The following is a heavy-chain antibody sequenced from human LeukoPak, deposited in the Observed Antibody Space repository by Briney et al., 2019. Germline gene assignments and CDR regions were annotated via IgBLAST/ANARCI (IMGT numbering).Heavy chain of an antibody. CDR2: IYSGGTT. CDR3: GGFLATIEGGFDY. Sequence: GGSLRLSCAASGFTVSSNQMRWVRQAPGKGLEWVSVIYSGGTTYNIDDVKGRFTIFRDNYKNTLYLQMNSLRAEDTAVYYCGGFLATIEGGFDYWGQGTLVTVSS. J-gene: IGHJ4*02. CDR1: GFTVSSNQ. D-gene: IGHD5-12*01. V-gene: IGHV3-66*02.